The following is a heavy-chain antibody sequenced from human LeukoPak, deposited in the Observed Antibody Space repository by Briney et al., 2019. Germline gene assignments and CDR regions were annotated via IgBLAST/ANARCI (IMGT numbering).Heavy chain of an antibody. V-gene: IGHV4-59*01. J-gene: IGHJ4*02. CDR3: ARGPGGDSGSYSGY. CDR2: IYYSGST. Sequence: SETLSLTCTVSGGSISSYYWSWIRQPPGKGLEWIGYIYYSGSTNYNPSLKSRVIISVDTSKNQFSLKLSSVTAADTAVYYCARGPGGDSGSYSGYWGQGTLVTVSS. CDR1: GGSISSYY. D-gene: IGHD1-26*01.